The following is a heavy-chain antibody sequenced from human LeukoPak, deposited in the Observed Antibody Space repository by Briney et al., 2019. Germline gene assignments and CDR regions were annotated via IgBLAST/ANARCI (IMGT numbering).Heavy chain of an antibody. V-gene: IGHV3-23*01. CDR3: AKVSGIAARPDYYGMDV. D-gene: IGHD6-6*01. CDR1: GFTFSSYA. J-gene: IGHJ6*02. Sequence: GSLRLSCAASGFTFSSYAMSWVRQAPGKGLEWVSAISGSGGSTYYADSVKGRFTISRDNSKNTLYLQMNSLRAEDTAVYYCAKVSGIAARPDYYGMDVWGQGATVTVSS. CDR2: ISGSGGST.